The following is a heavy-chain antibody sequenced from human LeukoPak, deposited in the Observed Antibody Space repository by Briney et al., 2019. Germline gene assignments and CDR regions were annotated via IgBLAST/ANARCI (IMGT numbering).Heavy chain of an antibody. V-gene: IGHV4-34*01. CDR1: GGSFSGYY. CDR2: INHSGST. Sequence: SETLSLTCAVYGGSFSGYYWSWIRQPPGKGLEWIGEINHSGSTNYDPSLKSRVTISVDTSKNQFSLKLSSVTAADTAVYYCARRWYSSSWYAYFQHWGQGTLVTVSS. CDR3: ARRWYSSSWYAYFQH. J-gene: IGHJ1*01. D-gene: IGHD6-13*01.